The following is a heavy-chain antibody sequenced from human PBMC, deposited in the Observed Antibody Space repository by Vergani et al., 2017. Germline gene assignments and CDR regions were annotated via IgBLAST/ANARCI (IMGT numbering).Heavy chain of an antibody. D-gene: IGHD3-10*01. CDR2: IKYSGRRF. J-gene: IGHJ6*02. Sequence: EVRLVESGGASRRPGGSLRLSCVSSGFDFSDYAMGWVRQAPGKGLEWVSSIKYSGRRFHYGDSVKGRFTISRDNDRNSLYLEMDSLRVEDTASYFCVRDSATYTSGTDGIAVWGQGTTVTVSS. CDR1: GFDFSDYA. V-gene: IGHV3-20*04. CDR3: VRDSATYTSGTDGIAV.